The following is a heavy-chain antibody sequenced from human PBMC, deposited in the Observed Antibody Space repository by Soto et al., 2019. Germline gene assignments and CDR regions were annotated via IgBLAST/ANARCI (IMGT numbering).Heavy chain of an antibody. D-gene: IGHD1-1*01. CDR3: AKFEGALHHNYHMDV. CDR1: GFTFSNFA. V-gene: IGHV3-23*01. J-gene: IGHJ6*02. Sequence: EMQLLESGGGLVQPGGSLRLSCAASGFTFSNFAMSWVRQAPGKGLEWVSGVYGGGNGALYADSVKGRFIISRDNSKNTLYLHMNSLRAGGTAVYYCAKFEGALHHNYHMDVWGQGTTVTVSS. CDR2: VYGGGNGA.